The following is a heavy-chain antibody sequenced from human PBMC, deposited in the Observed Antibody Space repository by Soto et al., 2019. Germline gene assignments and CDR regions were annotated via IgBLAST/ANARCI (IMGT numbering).Heavy chain of an antibody. Sequence: SETLSLTCTVSGGSISSSSYYWGWIRQPPGKGLEWIGSIYYSGSTYYNPSLKSRVTISVDTSKNQFSLKLSSVTAADTAVYYCARIDYYGSGSYYISWFDPWGQGTLVTVSS. CDR3: ARIDYYGSGSYYISWFDP. CDR1: GGSISSSSYY. CDR2: IYYSGST. V-gene: IGHV4-39*01. D-gene: IGHD3-10*01. J-gene: IGHJ5*02.